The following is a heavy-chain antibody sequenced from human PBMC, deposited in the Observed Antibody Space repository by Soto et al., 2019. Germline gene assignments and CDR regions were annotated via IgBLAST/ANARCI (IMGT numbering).Heavy chain of an antibody. CDR3: AREPYSSGWYGWFDP. CDR2: IYYSGST. V-gene: IGHV4-59*01. CDR1: GGSISSYY. Sequence: SETLSLTCTVSGGSISSYYWSWIRQPPGKGLEWIGYIYYSGSTNYNPSLKSRVTISVDTSKNQFSLKLSSVTAADTAVYYCAREPYSSGWYGWFDPWGQGTLVTVS. J-gene: IGHJ5*02. D-gene: IGHD6-19*01.